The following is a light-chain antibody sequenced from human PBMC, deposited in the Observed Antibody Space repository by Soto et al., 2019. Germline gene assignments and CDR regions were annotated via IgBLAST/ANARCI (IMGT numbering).Light chain of an antibody. V-gene: IGKV3-20*01. CDR1: QTVSGSY. Sequence: EIVLTQSAGTLSLSPGERATLSCRASQTVSGSYLAWFQQKPVQAPRLLIYSASTRAAGVPDRFSGSGSGTDFSLTINRLEPEDFAVYYCQHYGPAQWTFGQGTKVEIK. CDR3: QHYGPAQWT. CDR2: SAS. J-gene: IGKJ1*01.